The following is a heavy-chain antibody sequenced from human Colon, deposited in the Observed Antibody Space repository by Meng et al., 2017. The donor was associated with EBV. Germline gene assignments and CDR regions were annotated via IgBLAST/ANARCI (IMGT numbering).Heavy chain of an antibody. V-gene: IGHV4-39*07. CDR3: VISSHN. Sequence: QLPLKASGPGLGKPSETLSLPCTISGGSITSTSSYWGWVRQPPGKGLEWIGSIYYRGSTNYNPSLKSRISMSVDMSKNQFSLKVNSVTAADTAIYYCVISSHNWGQGTLVTVSS. CDR2: IYYRGST. J-gene: IGHJ4*02. D-gene: IGHD3-3*02. CDR1: GGSITSTSSY.